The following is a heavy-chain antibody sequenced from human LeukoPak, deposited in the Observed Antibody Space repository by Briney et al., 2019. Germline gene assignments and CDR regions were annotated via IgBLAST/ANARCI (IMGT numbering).Heavy chain of an antibody. Sequence: GGSLRLSCAASGFTFSEYYMSWIRQAPGKGLEWVSYISSSNNFRNYADSVKGRFTISRDNAKNSLYLQMNSLRAEDTAVYYCARPRYYDSGGYYFDIWGQGTMVTVSS. CDR1: GFTFSEYY. CDR2: ISSSNNFR. D-gene: IGHD3-22*01. V-gene: IGHV3-11*03. CDR3: ARPRYYDSGGYYFDI. J-gene: IGHJ3*02.